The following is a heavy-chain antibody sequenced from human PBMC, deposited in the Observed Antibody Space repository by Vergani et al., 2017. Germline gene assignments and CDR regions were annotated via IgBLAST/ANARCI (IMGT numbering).Heavy chain of an antibody. CDR3: ARVNTETNGHLYYYYYMDV. Sequence: QVQLQQWGGGLLKPSETLSLTCVVNGGSFTSYHWTWIRQSPRAGLEWVGDIDHTGRPPYNPSLKSRLTMSVDKFRNQFSLTLNSVTATDTAIYFCARVNTETNGHLYYYYYMDVWGQGTAVTVS. J-gene: IGHJ6*03. CDR2: IDHTGRP. V-gene: IGHV4-34*01. D-gene: IGHD4-11*01. CDR1: GGSFTSYH.